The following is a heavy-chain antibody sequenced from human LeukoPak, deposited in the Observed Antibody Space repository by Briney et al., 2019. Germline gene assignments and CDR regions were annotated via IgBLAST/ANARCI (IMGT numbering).Heavy chain of an antibody. J-gene: IGHJ4*02. CDR2: IYYSGST. Sequence: PSETLSLTCAVYGGSFSNHYWSWIRQPPGKGLEWIGYIYYSGSTNYNPSLKSRVTISVDTSKNQFSLKLSSVTAADTAVYYCARVAPRDGYNYGGYFDYWGQGTLVTVSS. CDR1: GGSFSNHY. V-gene: IGHV4-59*11. D-gene: IGHD5-24*01. CDR3: ARVAPRDGYNYGGYFDY.